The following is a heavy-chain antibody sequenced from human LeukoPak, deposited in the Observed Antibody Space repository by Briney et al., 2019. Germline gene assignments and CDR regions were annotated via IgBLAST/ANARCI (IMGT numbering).Heavy chain of an antibody. CDR1: GFTFSSYA. J-gene: IGHJ4*02. D-gene: IGHD6-13*01. V-gene: IGHV3-23*01. CDR2: ISGGGATT. CDR3: AKSTGYSTAGRDFDS. Sequence: GGSLRLSCAASGFTFSSYAMSWVRQAPGKGLEWVSDISGGGATTFYADSVKGRFTISRDNSKNTLYLQLGSLRAEDTAVCYCAKSTGYSTAGRDFDSWGRGTLVTVSS.